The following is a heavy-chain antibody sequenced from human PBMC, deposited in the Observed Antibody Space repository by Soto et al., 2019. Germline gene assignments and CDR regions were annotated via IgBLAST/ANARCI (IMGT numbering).Heavy chain of an antibody. CDR3: ARRRYYYDSSGYVYNWFDP. Sequence: QLQLQESGPGLVKPSETLSLTCTVSGGSISSSSYYWGWIRQPPGKGLEWIGSIYYSGSTYYNPSLKSRVTISVDTSKNQFSLKLSSVTAADTAVYYCARRRYYYDSSGYVYNWFDPWGQGTLVTVSS. D-gene: IGHD3-22*01. CDR2: IYYSGST. V-gene: IGHV4-39*01. J-gene: IGHJ5*02. CDR1: GGSISSSSYY.